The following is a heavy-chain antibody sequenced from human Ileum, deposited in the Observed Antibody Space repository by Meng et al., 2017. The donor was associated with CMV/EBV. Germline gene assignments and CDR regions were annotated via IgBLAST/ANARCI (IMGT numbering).Heavy chain of an antibody. J-gene: IGHJ4*02. Sequence: SGFAFSDYSMNWVRQAPGGGLEWLSIVYRQSRAKYYAESVKGRFTISRDDSTSTLYLQMNSLRADDTATYYCAKDTTPDSRYNFDCWGQGTLVTVSS. V-gene: IGHV3-23*03. D-gene: IGHD2-2*02. CDR2: VYRQSRAK. CDR1: GFAFSDYS. CDR3: AKDTTPDSRYNFDC.